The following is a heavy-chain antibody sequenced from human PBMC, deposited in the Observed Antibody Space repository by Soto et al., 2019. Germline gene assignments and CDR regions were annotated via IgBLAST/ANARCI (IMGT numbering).Heavy chain of an antibody. V-gene: IGHV3-33*01. CDR3: ARGTPNYYYYMDV. CDR2: IWYDGSNK. CDR1: GFTFSSYG. J-gene: IGHJ6*03. Sequence: GGSLRLSCAASGFTFSSYGMHWVRQAPGKGLEWVAVIWYDGSNKYYADSVKGRFTISRDNSKNTLYLQMNSLRAEDTAVYYCARGTPNYYYYMDVWGKGTTVTVSS.